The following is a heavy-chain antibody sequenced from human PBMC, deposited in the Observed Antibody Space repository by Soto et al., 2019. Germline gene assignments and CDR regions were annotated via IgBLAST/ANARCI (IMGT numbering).Heavy chain of an antibody. CDR1: GGSISSSSYY. V-gene: IGHV4-39*01. J-gene: IGHJ6*02. D-gene: IGHD3-3*01. CDR2: IYYSGST. Sequence: SETLSLTCTVSGGSISSSSYYWGWIRQPPGKGLEWIGSIYYSGSTYYNLSLKSRVTISVDTSKNQFSLKLSSVTAADTAVYYCARTSLTIFGPSNDYYGMGVWGLGTKVTVSS. CDR3: ARTSLTIFGPSNDYYGMGV.